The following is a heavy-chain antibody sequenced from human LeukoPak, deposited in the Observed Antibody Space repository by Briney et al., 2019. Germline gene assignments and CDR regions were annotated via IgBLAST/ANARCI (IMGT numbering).Heavy chain of an antibody. J-gene: IGHJ4*02. V-gene: IGHV4-34*01. CDR1: GGSFSGYY. CDR2: INHSGST. Sequence: PSETLSLTCAVYGGSFSGYYWSWIRQPPGKGLEWIGEINHSGSTNYNPSLKSRVTMSVDTSKNQFSLKLSSVTAADTAVYYCARDLAAAGSQYFDYWGQGTLVTVSS. CDR3: ARDLAAAGSQYFDY. D-gene: IGHD6-13*01.